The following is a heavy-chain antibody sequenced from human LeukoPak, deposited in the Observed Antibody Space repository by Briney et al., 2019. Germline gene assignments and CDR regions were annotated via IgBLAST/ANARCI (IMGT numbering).Heavy chain of an antibody. D-gene: IGHD2-8*01. CDR1: GFTFNNYA. CDR3: AKDLRAYCTNGICYERRSLFDY. Sequence: PGGSLRLSCAASGFTFNNYAMSWVRQAPGKGLEWVSSISASGGSTNYADSVKGRFTISRDNPKNTLFLLMHSPRAEDTAFYYCAKDLRAYCTNGICYERRSLFDYWGQGTLVTVSS. V-gene: IGHV3-23*01. CDR2: ISASGGST. J-gene: IGHJ4*02.